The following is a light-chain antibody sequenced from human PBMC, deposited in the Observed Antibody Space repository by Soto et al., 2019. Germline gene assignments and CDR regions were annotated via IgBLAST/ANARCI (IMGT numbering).Light chain of an antibody. V-gene: IGKV3-11*01. Sequence: EIVFTQSPATLSLSPGERATLSCRASQSVSSYLAWHQQKPGQAPRLLIYDTSNRATGIPARFSGSGSGTDFTLTISSLEPEDFAVYYCQQRSNWPRTFGQGTKVDIK. CDR2: DTS. J-gene: IGKJ2*01. CDR1: QSVSSY. CDR3: QQRSNWPRT.